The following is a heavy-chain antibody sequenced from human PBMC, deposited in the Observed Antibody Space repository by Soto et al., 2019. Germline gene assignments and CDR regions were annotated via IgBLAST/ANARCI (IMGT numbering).Heavy chain of an antibody. CDR1: GVSFSSSNW. D-gene: IGHD3-22*01. Sequence: QVQLQESGPGLVEPSGTLSLTCGVSGVSFSSSNWWTWIRQPPGKGLEWIGDILHTGHTDYSPSLRSRITISIDTSKKEFSLHLTSVTATDTAVYYCARSPRRVDGKWFFDYWGPGALVTVSS. CDR3: ARSPRRVDGKWFFDY. J-gene: IGHJ4*02. V-gene: IGHV4-4*02. CDR2: ILHTGHT.